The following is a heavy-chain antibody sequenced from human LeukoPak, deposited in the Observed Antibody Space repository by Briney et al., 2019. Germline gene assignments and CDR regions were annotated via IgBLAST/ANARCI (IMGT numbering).Heavy chain of an antibody. V-gene: IGHV4-34*01. CDR3: ARVVVVAAKANWFDP. D-gene: IGHD2-15*01. Sequence: SETLSLTCAVYGGSFSGYYRSWIRQPPGKGLEWIGEINHSGSTNYNPSLKSRVTISVDTSKNRFSLKLSSVTAADTAVYYCARVVVVAAKANWFDPWGQGTLVTVSS. CDR2: INHSGST. J-gene: IGHJ5*02. CDR1: GGSFSGYY.